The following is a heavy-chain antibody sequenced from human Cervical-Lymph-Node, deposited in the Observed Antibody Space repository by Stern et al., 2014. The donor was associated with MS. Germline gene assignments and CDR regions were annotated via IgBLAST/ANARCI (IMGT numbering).Heavy chain of an antibody. CDR3: ARGSGTAYDLRGDY. Sequence: QAQLVESGAEARAPGASMKVSCKASGYIFTDYYLHWVRQAPGQGLEWLGWINPNSGGTNYAQNFQGRVTMTRDTSISTAYMELRWLGSADTAVYYCARGSGTAYDLRGDYWGQGTLVTVSS. V-gene: IGHV1-2*02. J-gene: IGHJ4*01. D-gene: IGHD3-3*01. CDR2: INPNSGGT. CDR1: GYIFTDYY.